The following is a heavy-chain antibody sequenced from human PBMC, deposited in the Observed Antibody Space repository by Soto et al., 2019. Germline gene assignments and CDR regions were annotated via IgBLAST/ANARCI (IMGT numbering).Heavy chain of an antibody. V-gene: IGHV3-33*01. J-gene: IGHJ4*02. CDR2: IWYDGSNK. CDR1: GFTFSSYG. CDR3: ARAGTTGTTTTRMIGGH. Sequence: QVQLVESGGGVVQPGRSLRLSCAASGFTFSSYGMHWVRQAPGKGLEWEAVIWYDGSNKYYADSVKGRFTISRDNSKNTLYLQMNSLRAEDTAVYYCARAGTTGTTTTRMIGGHWGQGTLVTVSS. D-gene: IGHD1-1*01.